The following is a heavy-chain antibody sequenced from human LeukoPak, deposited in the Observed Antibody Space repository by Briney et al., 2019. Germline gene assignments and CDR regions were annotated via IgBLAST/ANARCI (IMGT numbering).Heavy chain of an antibody. CDR1: GFTFGNYI. CDR2: IEKTGSYV. V-gene: IGHV3-21*01. D-gene: IGHD1-26*01. Sequence: KPGGSLRLSCAASGFTFGNYIMDWVRQAPGKGLEWVSSIEKTGSYVYHVDSVRGRFTISRDNAKNSLYLQMNSLRAEDTAVYYCAREGVGIKDLDYWGQGTLVTVSS. J-gene: IGHJ4*02. CDR3: AREGVGIKDLDY.